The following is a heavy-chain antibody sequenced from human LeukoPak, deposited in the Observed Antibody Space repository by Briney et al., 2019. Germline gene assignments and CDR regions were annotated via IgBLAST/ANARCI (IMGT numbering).Heavy chain of an antibody. V-gene: IGHV4-4*02. J-gene: IGHJ4*02. CDR2: IYHSGST. CDR3: ARLRYSSGWYGEYYFDY. CDR1: GGSISSSNW. Sequence: SGTLSLTCAVSGGSISSSNWWSWVRQPPGKGLEWIGEIYHSGSTNYNPSLKSRVTISVDKSKNQFSLKLSSVTAADTAVYYCARLRYSSGWYGEYYFDYWGQGTLVTVSS. D-gene: IGHD6-19*01.